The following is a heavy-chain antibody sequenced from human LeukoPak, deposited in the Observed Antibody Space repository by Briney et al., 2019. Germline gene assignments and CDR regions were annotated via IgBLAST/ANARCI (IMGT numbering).Heavy chain of an antibody. CDR1: GYTFTSYA. D-gene: IGHD6-19*01. Sequence: ASVKVSCKASGYTFTSYAMHWVRQAPGQRLEWMGWINAGNGNTKYSQEFQGRVTITRDTSASTAYMELSSLRSEDMAVYYCARGRVGQWLVDAFDIWGQGTMVTVSS. V-gene: IGHV1-3*03. CDR3: ARGRVGQWLVDAFDI. J-gene: IGHJ3*02. CDR2: INAGNGNT.